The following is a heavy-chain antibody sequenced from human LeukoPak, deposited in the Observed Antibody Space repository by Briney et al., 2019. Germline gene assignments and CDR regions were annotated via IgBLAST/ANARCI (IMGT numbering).Heavy chain of an antibody. Sequence: PSETLSLTCTVSGGSISSGGYYWSWIRQHPGKGLEWIGYIYYSGSTYYNPSLKSRVTISVDTSKNQFSLKLSSVTAADTAVYYCARDRRSLGFFDYWGQGTLVTVSS. CDR1: GGSISSGGYY. CDR2: IYYSGST. CDR3: ARDRRSLGFFDY. J-gene: IGHJ4*02. V-gene: IGHV4-31*03. D-gene: IGHD3-16*02.